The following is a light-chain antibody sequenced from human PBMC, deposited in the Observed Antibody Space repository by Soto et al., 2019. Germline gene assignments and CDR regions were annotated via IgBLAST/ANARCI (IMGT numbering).Light chain of an antibody. CDR3: CSYASGNTYV. CDR1: SGDVGTYNL. CDR2: EDI. Sequence: QSALTQPASVSGSPGQSTTISCTGTSGDVGTYNLVSWYQQHPGKAPKLLIYEDIKRPSGVSNRFSGSKSGNTASLTISGLQAEDEADYYCCSYASGNTYVFGTGTKLTVL. V-gene: IGLV2-23*01. J-gene: IGLJ1*01.